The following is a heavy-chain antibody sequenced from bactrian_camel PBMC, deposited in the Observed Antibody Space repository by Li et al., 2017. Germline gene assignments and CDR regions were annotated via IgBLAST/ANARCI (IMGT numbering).Heavy chain of an antibody. CDR1: EFTFRAWD. Sequence: VQLVESGGGSVQPGESLNLSCSASEFTFRAWDMSWVRQAPGKELEWVATVLSSGSGAHYRDSVAGRFTISRDNAKNTVYLQMNSLKPEDTATYYCVAARYCNEESGTLSLLRYLDIQGHGTQVTVS. V-gene: IGHV3S40*01. D-gene: IGHD7*01. CDR2: VLSSGSGA. J-gene: IGHJ4*01.